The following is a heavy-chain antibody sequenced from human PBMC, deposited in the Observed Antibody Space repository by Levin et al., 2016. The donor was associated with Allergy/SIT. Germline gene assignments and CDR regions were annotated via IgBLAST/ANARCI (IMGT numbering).Heavy chain of an antibody. Sequence: GESLKISCAASGFTFSSYAMSWVRQAPGKGLEWVSAISGSGGSTYYADSVKGRFTISRDNSKNTLYLQMNSLRAEDTAVYYCAKGGYCGGDCYSRFDYWGQGTLVTVSS. D-gene: IGHD2-21*02. CDR2: ISGSGGST. CDR3: AKGGYCGGDCYSRFDY. V-gene: IGHV3-23*01. CDR1: GFTFSSYA. J-gene: IGHJ4*02.